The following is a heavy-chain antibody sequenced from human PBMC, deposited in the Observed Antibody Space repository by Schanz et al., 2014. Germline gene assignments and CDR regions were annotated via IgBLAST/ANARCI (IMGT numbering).Heavy chain of an antibody. D-gene: IGHD6-19*01. V-gene: IGHV3-23*01. CDR1: GFTFSNYA. CDR2: FIVDSGNT. CDR3: AKLSSSGRLAGYFDY. J-gene: IGHJ4*02. Sequence: EVQLLESGGGLDGPGGSLKLSWAASGFTFSNYARGWVGQAPGKGLEWVSGFIVDSGNTYYAGSVKGRFSISRDYSKNTLYLQMSSLRAEDTAIYYCAKLSSSGRLAGYFDYWGQGALVTVSS.